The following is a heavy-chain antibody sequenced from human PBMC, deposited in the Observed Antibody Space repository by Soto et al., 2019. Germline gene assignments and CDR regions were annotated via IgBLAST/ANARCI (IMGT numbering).Heavy chain of an antibody. D-gene: IGHD2-15*01. V-gene: IGHV4-4*07. J-gene: IGHJ5*02. CDR3: ARAGYCSGGSCYSGWFDP. CDR1: GGSISSSY. CDR2: IYTSGST. Sequence: ETLSLTCTVSGGSISSSYWSWIRQPAGKGLEWIGRIYTSGSTNYNPSLKSRVTMSLDTSKNQFSLKLSSVTAADTAVYYCARAGYCSGGSCYSGWFDPWGQGTLVTVSS.